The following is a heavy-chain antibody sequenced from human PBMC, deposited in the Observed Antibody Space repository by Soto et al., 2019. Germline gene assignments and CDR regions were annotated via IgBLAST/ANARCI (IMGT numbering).Heavy chain of an antibody. CDR2: ISGGGDYT. J-gene: IGHJ3*01. Sequence: GGSLRLSCAASGMTFSIYAMGWVRQAPGKGLEWVSSISGGGDYTLYADSVKGRFTISRDNSENTLFLEMNNVGAGDSAVYHCARHRGPKLRFLDWIGVGAFGVWGQGKVVTVSS. D-gene: IGHD3-3*01. V-gene: IGHV3-23*01. CDR3: ARHRGPKLRFLDWIGVGAFGV. CDR1: GMTFSIYA.